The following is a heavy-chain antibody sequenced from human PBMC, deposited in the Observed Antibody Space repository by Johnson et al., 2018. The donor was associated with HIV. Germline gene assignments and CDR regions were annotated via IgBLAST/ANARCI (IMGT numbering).Heavy chain of an antibody. V-gene: IGHV3-53*04. CDR3: ARGDREIWFGGVIAPGAFDI. J-gene: IGHJ3*02. CDR1: GFTVSSNY. CDR2: ISWDGGST. Sequence: MLLVESGGGLVQPGGSLRLSCAASGFTVSSNYMSWVRQAPGKGLEWVSLISWDGGSTYYADSVKGRFTISRDNSKNTLYLQMNSLRAEDTAVYYCARGDREIWFGGVIAPGAFDIWGQGTMVTVSS. D-gene: IGHD3-16*02.